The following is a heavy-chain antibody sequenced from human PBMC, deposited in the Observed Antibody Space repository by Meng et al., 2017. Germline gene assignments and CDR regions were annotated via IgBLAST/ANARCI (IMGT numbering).Heavy chain of an antibody. CDR3: ARYSVVSTLRADY. CDR2: ISSSGSTI. Sequence: GESLKISCAASGFTFSSYEMNWVRQAPGKGLEWVSYISSSGSTIYYADSVKGRFTISRDNAKNSLYLQMNSLRVEDTAVYYCARYSVVSTLRADYWGRGTLVTVPQ. CDR1: GFTFSSYE. J-gene: IGHJ4*02. D-gene: IGHD2-2*01. V-gene: IGHV3-48*03.